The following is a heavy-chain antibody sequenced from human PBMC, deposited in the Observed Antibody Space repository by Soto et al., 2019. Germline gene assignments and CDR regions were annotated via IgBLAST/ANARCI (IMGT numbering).Heavy chain of an antibody. Sequence: GASVKVSCKVSGYTLTELSMHWVRQAPGRGLEWMGGFDPEDGETIYAQKFQGRVTMTEDTSTDTAYMELSSLRSEDTAVYYCAALIAVASSWFDPWGQGTLVTVSS. CDR2: FDPEDGET. CDR1: GYTLTELS. V-gene: IGHV1-24*01. CDR3: AALIAVASSWFDP. D-gene: IGHD6-19*01. J-gene: IGHJ5*02.